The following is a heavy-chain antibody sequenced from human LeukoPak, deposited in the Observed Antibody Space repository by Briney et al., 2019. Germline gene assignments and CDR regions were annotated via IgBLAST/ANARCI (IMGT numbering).Heavy chain of an antibody. D-gene: IGHD3-22*01. Sequence: ASVKVSCKASGYTFTSYYMHWVRQAPGQGLEWMGRIIPILGIANYAQKFQGRVTITADKSTSTAYMELSSLRSEDTAVYYCARDYDSSGYPNYWGQGTLVTVSS. CDR2: IIPILGIA. J-gene: IGHJ4*02. V-gene: IGHV1-69*04. CDR1: GYTFTSYY. CDR3: ARDYDSSGYPNY.